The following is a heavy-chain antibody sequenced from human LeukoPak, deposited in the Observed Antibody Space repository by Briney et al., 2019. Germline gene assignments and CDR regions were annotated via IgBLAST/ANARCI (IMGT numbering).Heavy chain of an antibody. Sequence: SETLSLTCTVSGGSVSSRNYYWGWIRQPPGKGPEWIGNMYYSGSTYYNPSLKSRVAMSVDTSKNQFSLKLSSVTAADTAIYYCARDGRAGSLFAYWGQGTLVTVSS. D-gene: IGHD6-19*01. CDR2: MYYSGST. CDR1: GGSVSSRNYY. CDR3: ARDGRAGSLFAY. V-gene: IGHV4-39*07. J-gene: IGHJ4*02.